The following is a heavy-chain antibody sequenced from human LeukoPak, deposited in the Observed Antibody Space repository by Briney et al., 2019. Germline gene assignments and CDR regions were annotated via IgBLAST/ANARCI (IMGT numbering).Heavy chain of an antibody. D-gene: IGHD2-15*01. Sequence: GGSLRLSCAASGFTFSNYAMSWVRQAPAGGLEWVSSLRGDGETFYADSVKGRFTLSRDDSRNTVYLQLNNLRVGDTAVYYCAKASWVSNADVVLWGQGTLVTVSS. CDR2: LRGDGET. J-gene: IGHJ4*02. CDR3: AKASWVSNADVVL. CDR1: GFTFSNYA. V-gene: IGHV3-23*01.